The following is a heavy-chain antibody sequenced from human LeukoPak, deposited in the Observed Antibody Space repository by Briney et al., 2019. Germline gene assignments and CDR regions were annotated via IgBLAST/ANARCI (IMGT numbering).Heavy chain of an antibody. CDR3: ASLTSYEDNDY. J-gene: IGHJ4*02. CDR2: IWYDGSNK. D-gene: IGHD3-16*01. Sequence: GRSLRLSCAASGFTFNSYGMHWVRQAPGKGLEWVAVIWYDGSNKYYADSVKGRFTISRDNSKNTLYLQMNSLRAEDTAVYYCASLTSYEDNDYWGQGTLVTVSS. CDR1: GFTFNSYG. V-gene: IGHV3-33*08.